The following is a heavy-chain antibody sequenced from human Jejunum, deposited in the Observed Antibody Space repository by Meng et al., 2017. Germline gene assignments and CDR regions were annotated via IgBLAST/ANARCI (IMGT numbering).Heavy chain of an antibody. Sequence: GESLKISCAASGFPFSNYWMNWVRQAPGKGLEWVANINQDTSSRDYVPSVKDRFTISRDNAKNSMYLQMNNLKIENTAVYYCTHPVIVGAADARDLWGQGTRVTGSS. J-gene: IGHJ3*01. CDR3: THPVIVGAADARDL. D-gene: IGHD1-26*01. CDR1: GFPFSNYW. CDR2: INQDTSSR. V-gene: IGHV3-7*01.